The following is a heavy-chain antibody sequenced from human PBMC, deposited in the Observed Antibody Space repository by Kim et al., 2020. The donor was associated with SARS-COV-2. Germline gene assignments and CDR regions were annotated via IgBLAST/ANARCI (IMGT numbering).Heavy chain of an antibody. Sequence: ASVKVSCKTSGYTFTRDSIHWVRQAPGQGLEWMGAIDCGDGYTKYSEKFQGRVTFTRDTSASTAYMELSGLRSEDSAVFYCLRGYYFDYWGQGTPLPVSS. J-gene: IGHJ4*02. CDR1: GYTFTRDS. CDR2: IDCGDGYT. D-gene: IGHD2-15*01. V-gene: IGHV1-3*01. CDR3: LRGYYFDY.